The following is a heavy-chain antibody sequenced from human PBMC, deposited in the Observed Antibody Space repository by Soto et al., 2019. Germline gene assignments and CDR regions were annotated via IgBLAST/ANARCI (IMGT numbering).Heavy chain of an antibody. CDR3: ARKNTYYYDSSGRMDV. CDR1: GFTFSSYS. D-gene: IGHD3-22*01. V-gene: IGHV3-48*02. Sequence: PGGSLRLSCAASGFTFSSYSMTWVPKAPGNGLEWFSYISSSSSTIYYADSVKGRFTISRDNAKNSLYLQMNSLRDEDTAVYYCARKNTYYYDSSGRMDVWGQGTTVTVSS. CDR2: ISSSSSTI. J-gene: IGHJ6*02.